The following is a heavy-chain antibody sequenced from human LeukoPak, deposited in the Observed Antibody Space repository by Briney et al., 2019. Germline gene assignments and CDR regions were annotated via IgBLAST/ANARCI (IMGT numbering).Heavy chain of an antibody. CDR1: GFTFSSYW. CDR3: ARDAGDCGGDCPRWFDP. J-gene: IGHJ5*02. V-gene: IGHV3-74*01. Sequence: GGSLRLSCAASGFTFSSYWMHWVRQAPGKGLVWVSPINPDGTSTSYGDSVKGRFTISRDNAKNTVDLQMNSLRGEDTAVYYCARDAGDCGGDCPRWFDPWGQGTLVTVSS. CDR2: INPDGTST. D-gene: IGHD2-21*02.